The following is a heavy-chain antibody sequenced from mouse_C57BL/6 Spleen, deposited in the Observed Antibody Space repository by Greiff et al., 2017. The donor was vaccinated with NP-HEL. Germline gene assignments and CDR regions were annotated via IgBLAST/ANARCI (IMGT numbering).Heavy chain of an antibody. CDR1: GFTFSSYG. Sequence: EVQRVESGGDLVKPGGSLKLSCAASGFTFSSYGMSWVRQTPDKRLEWVATISSGGSYTYYPDSVKGRFTISRDNAKNTLYLQMSSLKSEDTAIYYCALTSTSTHYFDYWGQGTTLTVSS. D-gene: IGHD2-1*01. J-gene: IGHJ2*01. V-gene: IGHV5-6*01. CDR3: ALTSTSTHYFDY. CDR2: ISSGGSYT.